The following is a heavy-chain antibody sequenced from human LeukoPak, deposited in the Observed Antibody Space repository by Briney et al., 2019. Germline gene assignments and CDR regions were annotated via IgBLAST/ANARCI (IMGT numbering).Heavy chain of an antibody. CDR1: GYIFTNSW. J-gene: IGHJ4*02. Sequence: AGESLKISCKGSGYIFTNSWIGWVRQMPGKGLEWMGIIYPGDSDTRYSPSFQGQVTISADKSISTACLQWSSLKASDTAMYYCARLEGGVAAAADSSLDYWGQGTLVTVSS. CDR3: ARLEGGVAAAADSSLDY. V-gene: IGHV5-51*01. CDR2: IYPGDSDT. D-gene: IGHD6-13*01.